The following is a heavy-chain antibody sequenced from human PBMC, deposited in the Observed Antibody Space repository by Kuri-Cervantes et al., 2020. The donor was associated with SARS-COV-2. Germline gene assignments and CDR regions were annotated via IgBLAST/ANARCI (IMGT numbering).Heavy chain of an antibody. D-gene: IGHD3-22*01. CDR2: ISHSGNT. V-gene: IGHV4-31*02. J-gene: IGHJ4*02. CDR1: GGSINNGGYY. Sequence: SCTVSGGSINNGGYYWSWIRQHPGQGLEWIGYISHSGNTHYNSSLKSRLRISIDTSENQFSLKLSSVTAADTAVYYCARGMYYYDSSGYYYDLNFDYWGQGTLVTVSS. CDR3: ARGMYYYDSSGYYYDLNFDY.